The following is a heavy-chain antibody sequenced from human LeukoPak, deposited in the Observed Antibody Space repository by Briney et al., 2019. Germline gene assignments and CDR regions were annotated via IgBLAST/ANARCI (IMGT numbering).Heavy chain of an antibody. Sequence: GASVKVSCKASGYTFNNYYMHWVRQAPGQGLEWMGIINPSGGSTSYAQKLQGRVTMTRDTSTSTVYMELSSLRSEDTAVYYCARDRIAVAGPQYNWFDPWGQGTLVTVSS. CDR3: ARDRIAVAGPQYNWFDP. D-gene: IGHD6-19*01. CDR2: INPSGGST. J-gene: IGHJ5*02. CDR1: GYTFNNYY. V-gene: IGHV1-46*02.